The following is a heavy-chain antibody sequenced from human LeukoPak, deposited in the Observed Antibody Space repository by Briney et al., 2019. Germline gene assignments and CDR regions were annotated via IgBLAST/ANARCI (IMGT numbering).Heavy chain of an antibody. CDR2: INPSGGST. Sequence: GASVKVSCKASGYTFTSYYMHWVRQAPGQGLEWMGIINPSGGSTSYAQKFQGRVTVTRDTSTSTVYMELSSLRSEDTAVYYCARDMSDRYYFDYWGQGTLVTVSS. J-gene: IGHJ4*02. CDR3: ARDMSDRYYFDY. D-gene: IGHD1-14*01. V-gene: IGHV1-46*01. CDR1: GYTFTSYY.